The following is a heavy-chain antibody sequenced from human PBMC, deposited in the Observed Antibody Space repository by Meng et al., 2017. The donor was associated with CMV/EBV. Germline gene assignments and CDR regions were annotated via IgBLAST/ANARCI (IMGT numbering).Heavy chain of an antibody. Sequence: QVPLTESGPGLVKPSETFSLTCTVSGGFISSYYWSWIRQSAGKGLEWIGRIYTSGSTNYNPSLKSRVTMSVDTSKNQFSLKLSSVTAADTAVYYCARHGDTAMVVGIDYWGQGTLVTVSS. CDR3: ARHGDTAMVVGIDY. CDR2: IYTSGST. J-gene: IGHJ4*02. D-gene: IGHD5-18*01. V-gene: IGHV4-4*07. CDR1: GGFISSYY.